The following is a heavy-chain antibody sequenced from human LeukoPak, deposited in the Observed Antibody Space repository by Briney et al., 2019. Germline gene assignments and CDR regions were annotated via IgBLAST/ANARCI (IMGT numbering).Heavy chain of an antibody. D-gene: IGHD1-20*01. CDR3: ARGLTGTGGNDY. J-gene: IGHJ4*02. CDR1: GYTFTDYY. Sequence: ASVKVSCKASGYTFTDYYMHWVRQAPGQGLEWMGWLNPNSGGTNYVQKFQGRVTMTRDTSTSTVYMELSSLRSEDTAVYYCARGLTGTGGNDYWGQGTLVTVSS. V-gene: IGHV1-2*02. CDR2: LNPNSGGT.